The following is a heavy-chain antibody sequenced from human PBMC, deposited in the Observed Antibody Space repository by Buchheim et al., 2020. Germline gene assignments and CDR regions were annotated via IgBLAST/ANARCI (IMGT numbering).Heavy chain of an antibody. CDR3: ATVLQLLPY. V-gene: IGHV3-11*01. J-gene: IGHJ4*02. CDR2: ITSSGYTI. D-gene: IGHD6-13*01. CDR1: GFTFSDHY. Sequence: QVQLVESGGGLVKPGGSLRLSCVASGFTFSDHYMSWIRQAPGKGLEWVSYITSSGYTIYYADSVKGRFTISRVKDKNSMHLKMNRLRAEDAAVYYGATVLQLLPYWGQGTL.